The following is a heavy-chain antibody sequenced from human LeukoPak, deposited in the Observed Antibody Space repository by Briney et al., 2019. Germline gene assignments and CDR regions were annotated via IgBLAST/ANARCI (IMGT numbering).Heavy chain of an antibody. D-gene: IGHD3-22*01. CDR1: GFTFSSYS. CDR3: ARDPNYYDSSGTGSYYYGMDV. J-gene: IGHJ6*02. Sequence: SGGSLRLSCAASGFTFSSYSMNWVRQAPGKGLEWVSYISSSSSTIYYADSVKGRFTISRDNAKNSLYLQMNSLRDEDTAVYCCARDPNYYDSSGTGSYYYGMDVWGQGTTVTVSS. CDR2: ISSSSSTI. V-gene: IGHV3-48*02.